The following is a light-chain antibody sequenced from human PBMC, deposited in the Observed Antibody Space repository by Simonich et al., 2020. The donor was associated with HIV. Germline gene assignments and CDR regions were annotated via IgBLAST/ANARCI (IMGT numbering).Light chain of an antibody. V-gene: IGKV3-15*01. J-gene: IGKJ3*01. CDR2: CAS. CDR3: QQYNNWPSPFT. CDR1: PSVVIN. Sequence: EIVMTQSPDTLSVSPGEIATPSCRASPSVVINLAWYQQKPGPAPSLLIYCASARATDSPARFSGSGFGTEFTLTISSKQSEDFAVYYCQQYNNWPSPFTFGPGTKVDIK.